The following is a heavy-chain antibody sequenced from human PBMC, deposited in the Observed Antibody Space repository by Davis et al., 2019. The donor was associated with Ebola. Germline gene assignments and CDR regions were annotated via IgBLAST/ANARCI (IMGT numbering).Heavy chain of an antibody. Sequence: AASVKVSCKASGYTFTSYYMHWVRQAPGQGLEWMGIINPSGGSTSYAQKFQGRVTMTRDTSTSTVYMELSSLRSEDTAVYYCAREPNIVLVPAAIGGGYYYYGMDVWGQGTTVTVSS. D-gene: IGHD2-2*01. CDR2: INPSGGST. V-gene: IGHV1-46*03. J-gene: IGHJ6*02. CDR1: GYTFTSYY. CDR3: AREPNIVLVPAAIGGGYYYYGMDV.